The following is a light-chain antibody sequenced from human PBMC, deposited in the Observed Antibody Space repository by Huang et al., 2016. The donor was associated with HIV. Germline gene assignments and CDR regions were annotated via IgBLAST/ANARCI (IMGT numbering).Light chain of an antibody. V-gene: IGKV4-1*01. J-gene: IGKJ4*01. CDR1: QSVLHSSNNRNY. Sequence: DIVMTQSPDSLAVSLGERATIKCKSSQSVLHSSNNRNYLAWYQQKPGQPPKLLMYCASTRESGVPDLFSGSGSGTDFTLTISSLQTEDAAVYYCQQYYSTPLTFGGGTKVEIK. CDR3: QQYYSTPLT. CDR2: CAS.